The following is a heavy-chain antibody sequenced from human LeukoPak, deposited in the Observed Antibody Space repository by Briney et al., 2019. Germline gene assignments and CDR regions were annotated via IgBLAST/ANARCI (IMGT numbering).Heavy chain of an antibody. Sequence: SETLSLTCAVYGGSFSGYYWSWIRQPPGKGLEWIGEINHSGSTNYNPSLKSRATISVDTSKNQFSLKLSSVTAADTAVYYCARGVSVWQWLEHYNWFDPWGQGTLVTVSS. CDR3: ARGVSVWQWLEHYNWFDP. D-gene: IGHD6-19*01. CDR1: GGSFSGYY. J-gene: IGHJ5*02. V-gene: IGHV4-34*01. CDR2: INHSGST.